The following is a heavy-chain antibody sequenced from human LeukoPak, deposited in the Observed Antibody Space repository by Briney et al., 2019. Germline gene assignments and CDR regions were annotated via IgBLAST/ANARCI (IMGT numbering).Heavy chain of an antibody. CDR1: GGSISSYY. Sequence: PSETLSLTCTVSGGSISSYYWSWIRQPPGRGLEWIGYIYYSGSTNYNPSLKSRVTISVDTSKNQFSLKLSSVTAADTAVYYCARGGARLPSYYYYYMDVWGKGTTVTVSS. CDR2: IYYSGST. V-gene: IGHV4-59*01. D-gene: IGHD3-10*01. CDR3: ARGGARLPSYYYYYMDV. J-gene: IGHJ6*03.